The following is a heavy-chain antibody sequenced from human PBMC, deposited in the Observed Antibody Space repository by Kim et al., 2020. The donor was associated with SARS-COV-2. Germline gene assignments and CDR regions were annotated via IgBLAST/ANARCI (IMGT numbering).Heavy chain of an antibody. CDR2: INHSGST. V-gene: IGHV4-34*01. Sequence: SETLSLTCAVYGGSFSGYYWSWIRQPPGKGLEWIGEINHSGSTNYNPSLKSRVTISVDTSKNQFSLKLSSVTAADTAVYYCARGGQPPKRFDPWCQGTLV. J-gene: IGHJ5*02. CDR3: ARGGQPPKRFDP. CDR1: GGSFSGYY. D-gene: IGHD1-1*01.